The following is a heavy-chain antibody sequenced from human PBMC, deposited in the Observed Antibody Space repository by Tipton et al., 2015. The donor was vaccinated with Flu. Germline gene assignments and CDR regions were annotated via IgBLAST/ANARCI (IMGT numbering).Heavy chain of an antibody. CDR2: ISGYNGNT. J-gene: IGHJ4*02. D-gene: IGHD4-17*01. Sequence: QLVQSGAEVKKPGASVKLSCKASGYSFTSYEITWVRQAPGQGLELVGWISGYNGNTKYTQKFQGRVTMTADTPTTTAFMELTSLTSADTAMYYCARKEENGAYVYFDYWGQGPLVTVSS. CDR1: GYSFTSYE. V-gene: IGHV1-18*01. CDR3: ARKEENGAYVYFDY.